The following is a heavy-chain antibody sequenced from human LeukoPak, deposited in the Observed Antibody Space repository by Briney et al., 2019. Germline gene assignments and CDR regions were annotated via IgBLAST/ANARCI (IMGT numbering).Heavy chain of an antibody. J-gene: IGHJ6*02. CDR3: ARASRALYGMDV. CDR2: ISAYNGNT. Sequence: ASVKLSCKASGYTFTSYGISCMRQAPGQGLEWMGWISAYNGNTNYAQKLQGRVTMTTDTSTSTAYMELRSLRSDDTAVYYCARASRALYGMDVWGQGTTVTVSS. CDR1: GYTFTSYG. V-gene: IGHV1-18*01.